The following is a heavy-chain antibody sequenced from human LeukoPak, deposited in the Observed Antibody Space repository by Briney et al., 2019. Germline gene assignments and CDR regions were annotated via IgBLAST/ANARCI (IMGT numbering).Heavy chain of an antibody. D-gene: IGHD3-10*01. V-gene: IGHV3-7*01. Sequence: GGSLRLSCAASGFTFSTYWMTWVRQAPGKGLEWVANIKQDGDEKFYVDSVKGRFTISRDNAKNSLYLQMNSLRAEDTAVYYCAREFDYYGSGSYYYWGQGTLVTVSS. CDR1: GFTFSTYW. CDR2: IKQDGDEK. CDR3: AREFDYYGSGSYYY. J-gene: IGHJ4*02.